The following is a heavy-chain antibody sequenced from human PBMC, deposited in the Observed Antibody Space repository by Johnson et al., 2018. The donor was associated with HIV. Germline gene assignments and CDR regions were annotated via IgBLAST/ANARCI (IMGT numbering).Heavy chain of an antibody. CDR2: ISWNSGSI. CDR3: AKGIAARPAGAFDI. J-gene: IGHJ3*02. CDR1: GFTFDDYA. Sequence: VQLVESGGGLVQPGRSLRLSCAASGFTFDDYAMHWVRQAPGKGLEWVSGISWNSGSIGYADSVKGRFTISRDNAKNSLYLQMNSLRAEDTALYYCAKGIAARPAGAFDIWGQGTMVTVSS. D-gene: IGHD6-6*01. V-gene: IGHV3-9*01.